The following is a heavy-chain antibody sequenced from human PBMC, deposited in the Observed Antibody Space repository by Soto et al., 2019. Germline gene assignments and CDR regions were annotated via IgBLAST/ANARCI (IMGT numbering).Heavy chain of an antibody. CDR2: TYYRSKWYN. D-gene: IGHD6-19*01. CDR1: GDSVSSNSAA. V-gene: IGHV6-1*01. J-gene: IGHJ4*02. Sequence: PSQTLSLTCAISGDSVSSNSAAWNWIRQSPSIGLEWLGRTYYRSKWYNDYAVSVKSRITINPDTSKNQFSLQLNSVTPEDTAVYYCARDLRAKGYSSGWYVGTWGQGTLVTVSS. CDR3: ARDLRAKGYSSGWYVGT.